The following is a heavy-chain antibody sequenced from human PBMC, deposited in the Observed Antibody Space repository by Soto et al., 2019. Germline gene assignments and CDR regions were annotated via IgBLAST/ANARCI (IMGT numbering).Heavy chain of an antibody. J-gene: IGHJ6*02. CDR3: ARGDCSGGSCYYYGMEV. D-gene: IGHD2-15*01. V-gene: IGHV1-18*04. Sequence: ASVKVSCKASGYTFTSYGISWVRQAPGQGLEWMGWISAYNGNTNYAQKLQGRVTMTTDTSTSTAYMELRSLRSDDTAVYYCARGDCSGGSCYYYGMEVWGQGTTVTVSS. CDR1: GYTFTSYG. CDR2: ISAYNGNT.